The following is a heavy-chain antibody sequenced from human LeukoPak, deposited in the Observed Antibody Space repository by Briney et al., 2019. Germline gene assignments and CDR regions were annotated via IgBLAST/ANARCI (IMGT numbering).Heavy chain of an antibody. CDR1: GFTFSSYA. V-gene: IGHV4-34*01. CDR3: ARRRITMVRGVFPFDY. CDR2: INHSGST. J-gene: IGHJ4*02. Sequence: GSLRLSCAASGFTFSSYAMSWIRQPPGKGLEWIGEINHSGSTNYNPSLKSRVTISVDTSKNQFSLKLSSVTAADTAVYYCARRRITMVRGVFPFDYWGQGTLVTVSS. D-gene: IGHD3-10*01.